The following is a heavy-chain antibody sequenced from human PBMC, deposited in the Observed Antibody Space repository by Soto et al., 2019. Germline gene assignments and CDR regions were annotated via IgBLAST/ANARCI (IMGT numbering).Heavy chain of an antibody. CDR3: ARDQHTYYYDSSGRSDAFDI. Sequence: ASVKVSCKASGYTFTSYAMHWVRQAPGQRLEWMGWINAGNGNTKYSQKFQGRVTITRDTSASTAYMELSSLRSEDTAVYYCARDQHTYYYDSSGRSDAFDIWGQGTMVTVSS. V-gene: IGHV1-3*01. CDR2: INAGNGNT. CDR1: GYTFTSYA. D-gene: IGHD3-22*01. J-gene: IGHJ3*02.